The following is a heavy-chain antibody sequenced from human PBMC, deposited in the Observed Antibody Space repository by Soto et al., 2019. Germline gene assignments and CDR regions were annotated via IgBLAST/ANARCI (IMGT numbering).Heavy chain of an antibody. J-gene: IGHJ5*01. Sequence: XETLSVPFNDSGGSISNYDWTWVRQSPEKGLEWIGYMYYNGNINYNPSLKSRVTISIDTSKNQFSLTLKSVTAADTAVYYCASGGNWFDSWAHGVLVTVSS. CDR1: GGSISNYD. CDR2: MYYNGNI. D-gene: IGHD3-16*01. V-gene: IGHV4-59*01. CDR3: ASGGNWFDS.